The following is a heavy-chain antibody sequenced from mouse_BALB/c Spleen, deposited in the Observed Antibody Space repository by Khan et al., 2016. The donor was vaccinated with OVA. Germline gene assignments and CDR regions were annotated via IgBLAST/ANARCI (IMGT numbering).Heavy chain of an antibody. CDR3: ARLAYYYDSEGFAY. CDR1: RFTFSTYG. J-gene: IGHJ3*01. V-gene: IGHV5-6*01. D-gene: IGHD1-1*01. CDR2: ISTGGSYT. Sequence: EVQLVESGGDLVKPGGSLKLSCAASRFTFSTYGMSWVRQTPDKRLEWVATISTGGSYTYYPDSVKGRFTISRDNAKNTLYLQMSSLKSEDTAMFYCARLAYYYDSEGFAYWGQGTLVTVSA.